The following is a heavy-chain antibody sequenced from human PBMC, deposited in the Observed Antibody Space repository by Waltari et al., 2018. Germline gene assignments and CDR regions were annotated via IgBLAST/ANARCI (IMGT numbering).Heavy chain of an antibody. J-gene: IGHJ6*02. Sequence: QVQLVQSGAEVKKPGASVKVSCKASGYTFTGYYMHWVRQAPGLGLAWMGRINPNSGGTNYAQKFQGRVTMTRDTSISTAYMELSRLRSDDTAVYYCASYSAIAAAGTGYYYYYYGMDVWGQGTTVTVSS. V-gene: IGHV1-2*06. D-gene: IGHD6-13*01. CDR1: GYTFTGYY. CDR3: ASYSAIAAAGTGYYYYYYGMDV. CDR2: INPNSGGT.